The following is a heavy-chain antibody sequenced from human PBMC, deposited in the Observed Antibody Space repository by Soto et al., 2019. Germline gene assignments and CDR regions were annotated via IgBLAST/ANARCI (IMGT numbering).Heavy chain of an antibody. CDR2: IYPGDSDT. D-gene: IGHD3-3*01. CDR3: ARRGTNIGDTIFGVVIMGAFDI. J-gene: IGHJ3*02. V-gene: IGHV5-51*01. CDR1: GYSFTSYW. Sequence: GESLKISCKGSGYSFTSYWIGWVRQMPGKGLEWMGIIYPGDSDTRYSPSFQGQVTISADKSISTAYLQWSGLKASDTAMYYCARRGTNIGDTIFGVVIMGAFDIWGQGTMVTVSS.